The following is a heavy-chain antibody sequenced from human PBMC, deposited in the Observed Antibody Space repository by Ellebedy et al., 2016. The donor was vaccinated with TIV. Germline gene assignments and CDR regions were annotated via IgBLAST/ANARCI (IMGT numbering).Heavy chain of an antibody. CDR1: GFTFSSYA. CDR2: IYSGGST. D-gene: IGHD4-23*01. V-gene: IGHV3-53*01. Sequence: PGGSLRLSCAASGFTFSSYAMHWVRQAPGKGLEWVSVIYSGGSTYYADSVKGRFTISRDNSKNTLYLQMNSLRAEDTAVYYCARDRIGYGGNSVPHQGYWGQGTLVTVSS. J-gene: IGHJ4*02. CDR3: ARDRIGYGGNSVPHQGY.